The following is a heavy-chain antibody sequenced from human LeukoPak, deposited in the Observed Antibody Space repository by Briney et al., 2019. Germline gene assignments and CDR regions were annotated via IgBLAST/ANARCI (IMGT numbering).Heavy chain of an antibody. CDR3: ARDYRDVLLWFGELSK. CDR2: INPNSGGT. J-gene: IGHJ4*02. Sequence: ASLKVSCKASGYTFTGYYMPWVRQSPGQGLEWMGWINPNSGGTNYAQKLQGRVTMTTDTSTSTAYMELRSLRSDDTAVYYCARDYRDVLLWFGELSKWGQGTLVTVSS. V-gene: IGHV1-2*02. D-gene: IGHD3-10*01. CDR1: GYTFTGYY.